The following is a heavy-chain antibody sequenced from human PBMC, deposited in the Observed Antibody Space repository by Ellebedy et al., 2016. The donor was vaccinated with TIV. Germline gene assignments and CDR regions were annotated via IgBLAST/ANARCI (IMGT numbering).Heavy chain of an antibody. D-gene: IGHD5-18*01. CDR1: GGSISSSSYY. V-gene: IGHV4-39*01. Sequence: SETLSLXXTVSGGSISSSSYYWGWIRQPPGKGLEWIGSIYYSGSTYYNPSLKSRVTISVDTSKNQFSLKLSSVTAADTAVYYCARHQVDTWDYYFDYWGQGTLVTVSS. CDR3: ARHQVDTWDYYFDY. CDR2: IYYSGST. J-gene: IGHJ4*02.